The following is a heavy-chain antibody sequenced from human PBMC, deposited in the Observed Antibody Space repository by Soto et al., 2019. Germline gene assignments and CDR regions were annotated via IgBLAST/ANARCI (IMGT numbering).Heavy chain of an antibody. V-gene: IGHV3-23*01. Sequence: GSLRLSCAASGFTFSSYAMSWVRQAPGKGLEWVSAISGSGGSTYYADSVKGRFTISRDNSKNTLYLQMNSLRAEDTAVYYCAKDRHSGYELDLDAFAIWGQGTMVTVSS. CDR2: ISGSGGST. D-gene: IGHD5-12*01. CDR1: GFTFSSYA. J-gene: IGHJ3*02. CDR3: AKDRHSGYELDLDAFAI.